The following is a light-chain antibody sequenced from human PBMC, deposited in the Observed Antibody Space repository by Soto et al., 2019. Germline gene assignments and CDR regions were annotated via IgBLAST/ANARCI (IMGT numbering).Light chain of an antibody. V-gene: IGKV1-39*01. Sequence: DIQMTQSPSSLSASVGDEVTITCRASQTIMTYLNWYQLKPGKPPRLLIYAASSLQSGGPSRFSGSGSGTDFTLTITSLQPEDFATYSCQQSYNSPQTFGQGTKV. J-gene: IGKJ1*01. CDR2: AAS. CDR3: QQSYNSPQT. CDR1: QTIMTY.